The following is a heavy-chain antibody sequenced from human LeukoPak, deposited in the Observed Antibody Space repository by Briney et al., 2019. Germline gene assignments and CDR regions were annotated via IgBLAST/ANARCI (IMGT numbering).Heavy chain of an antibody. CDR2: ISWNSGSI. V-gene: IGHV3-9*01. CDR1: GYTFDDYA. Sequence: PGGSLRPSCEASGYTFDDYAMHWVRQAPGKGLEWVSGISWNSGSIGYADSVKGRFSISRDNGKNSLYLQMNSLRTEDTALYYCAKGHTYGLGESYLDIWGQGTLVSVSS. D-gene: IGHD5-18*01. J-gene: IGHJ4*02. CDR3: AKGHTYGLGESYLDI.